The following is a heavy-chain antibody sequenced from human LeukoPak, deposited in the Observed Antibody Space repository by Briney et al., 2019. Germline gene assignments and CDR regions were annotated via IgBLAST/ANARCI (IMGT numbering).Heavy chain of an antibody. J-gene: IGHJ4*02. D-gene: IGHD5-18*01. CDR2: ISSDGNNK. CDR3: ARIGYSISWSGDY. V-gene: IGHV3-30*03. Sequence: GGSLRLSCAASGFTFTSYGMHWVRQAPGKGLEWVALISSDGNNKYYADSVKGRFSISRDNSKNTLYLQMNGLRVEDTAVYYCARIGYSISWSGDYWGQGSLVTVSS. CDR1: GFTFTSYG.